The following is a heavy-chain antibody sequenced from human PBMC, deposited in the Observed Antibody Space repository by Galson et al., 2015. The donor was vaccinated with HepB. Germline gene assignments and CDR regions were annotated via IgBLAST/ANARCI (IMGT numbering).Heavy chain of an antibody. J-gene: IGHJ4*02. D-gene: IGHD4-23*01. V-gene: IGHV3-33*06. CDR2: IWYDGSKK. Sequence: SLRLSCAASGFTFSSFGMHWIRQAPGKGLEWVAVIWYDGSKKYYADSVKGRFSISRDTSKNTLYLQMSSLRADDTAVYFCAKEALPDYGGVTGIDYWGQGTLVTVSS. CDR3: AKEALPDYGGVTGIDY. CDR1: GFTFSSFG.